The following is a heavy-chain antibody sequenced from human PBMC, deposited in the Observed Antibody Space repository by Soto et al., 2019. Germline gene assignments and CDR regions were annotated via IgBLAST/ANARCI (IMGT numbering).Heavy chain of an antibody. V-gene: IGHV1-46*01. CDR1: GYTFISYY. D-gene: IGHD2-21*01. CDR3: ATTIIHGELGYY. Sequence: QVQVQQSVAEVKAPGASVRISCKASGYTFISYYRHWVRQAPGQGLGWMGIIDPSGARTTYAQGFGGRAAMPWDTSRRAVCMGMTTPSPDSRASYCWATTIIHGELGYYWGQGNVVSVSS. J-gene: IGHJ4*02. CDR2: IDPSGART.